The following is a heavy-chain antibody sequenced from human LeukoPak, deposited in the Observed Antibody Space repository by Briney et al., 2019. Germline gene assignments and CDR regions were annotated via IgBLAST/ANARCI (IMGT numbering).Heavy chain of an antibody. CDR2: ISGSGGST. V-gene: IGHV3-23*01. CDR1: GFTFSIYG. Sequence: GGSLRLSCAASGFTFSIYGMTWVRQAPGKGLEWVSTISGSGGSTYYADSVKGRFTISRDNSKNTLYLQMNSLRAEDTAVYYCAKGSGYLNPNWFDPWGQGTLVTVSS. J-gene: IGHJ5*02. CDR3: AKGSGYLNPNWFDP. D-gene: IGHD3-22*01.